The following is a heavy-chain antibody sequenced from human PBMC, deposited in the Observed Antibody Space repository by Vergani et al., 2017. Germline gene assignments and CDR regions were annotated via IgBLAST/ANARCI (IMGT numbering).Heavy chain of an antibody. J-gene: IGHJ6*03. CDR1: GFTFGDHG. Sequence: QVQLVESGGGVVQPGRSLRLSCAASGFTFGDHGIHWVRRAPGKGLEWVALISYDGTNKYYTNSVRGRFTISRDNSKSTLFLQMNSLRVEDMAVYYCARVGSNYASYYYYYMDVWGKGTTVTVSS. CDR3: ARVGSNYASYYYYYMDV. CDR2: ISYDGTNK. D-gene: IGHD4-11*01. V-gene: IGHV3-30-3*01.